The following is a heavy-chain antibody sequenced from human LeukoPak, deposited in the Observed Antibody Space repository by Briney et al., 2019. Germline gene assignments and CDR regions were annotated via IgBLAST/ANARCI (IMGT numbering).Heavy chain of an antibody. CDR3: ARERREWLGNLILPDGMDV. J-gene: IGHJ6*04. D-gene: IGHD2/OR15-2a*01. CDR1: GDSVSSSTHY. Sequence: SETLSLTCTVSGDSVSSSTHYWNRIRQPPGKGLEWIGYVFYTGHTNYNPSLNSRVTISVDTSKNQFSLKLSSVTAADTAVYYCARERREWLGNLILPDGMDVWGKGTTVTVSS. CDR2: VFYTGHT. V-gene: IGHV4-61*01.